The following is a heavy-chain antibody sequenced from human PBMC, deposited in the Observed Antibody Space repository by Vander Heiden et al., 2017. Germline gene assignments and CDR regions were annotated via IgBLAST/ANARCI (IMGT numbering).Heavy chain of an antibody. V-gene: IGHV1-3*01. CDR1: GYTFSTSA. CDR2: INVANGNT. J-gene: IGHJ4*02. CDR3: ARSKLGFSDY. D-gene: IGHD1-7*01. Sequence: QVHLVQSGAEVKKPGASVTISCKASGYTFSTSAMNWVRQAPGQGLEWMGWINVANGNTEYSPKLLGRVTITRDTSASTAYMELSSLRSEDTALYYCARSKLGFSDYWGQGTLVAVSS.